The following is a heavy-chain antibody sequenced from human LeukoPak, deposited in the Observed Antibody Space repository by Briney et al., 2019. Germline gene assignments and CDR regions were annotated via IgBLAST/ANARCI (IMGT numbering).Heavy chain of an antibody. Sequence: GGSLRLSCAASGFTFSSYAMHWVRQAPGKGLEWVAVISYDGSNKYYADSVKGRFTISRDNSKNTLYLQMSSLRAEDTAVYYCARVDYDSSGYYSAQRPFDYWGQGTLVTVAS. D-gene: IGHD3-22*01. CDR1: GFTFSSYA. CDR2: ISYDGSNK. J-gene: IGHJ4*02. V-gene: IGHV3-30-3*01. CDR3: ARVDYDSSGYYSAQRPFDY.